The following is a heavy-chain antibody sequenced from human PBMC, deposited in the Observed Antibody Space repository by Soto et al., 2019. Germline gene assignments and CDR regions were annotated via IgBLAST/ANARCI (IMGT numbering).Heavy chain of an antibody. CDR2: IKSKTDGGTT. J-gene: IGHJ6*02. D-gene: IGHD2-15*01. CDR1: GFTFSNAW. V-gene: IGHV3-15*07. Sequence: GGSLRLSCAASGFTFSNAWMNWVRQAPGKGLEWVGRIKSKTDGGTTDYAAPVKGRFTISRDDSKNTLYLQMNSLKTEDTAVYYCTTGSREGGGEYYYYYYGMDVWGQGTTVTVSS. CDR3: TTGSREGGGEYYYYYYGMDV.